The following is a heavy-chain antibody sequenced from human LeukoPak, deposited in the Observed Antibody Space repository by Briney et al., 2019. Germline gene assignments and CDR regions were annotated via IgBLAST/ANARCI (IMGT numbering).Heavy chain of an antibody. CDR2: ISGSGGST. J-gene: IGHJ6*02. V-gene: IGHV3-23*01. D-gene: IGHD2/OR15-2a*01. CDR3: AKAKILFRVLNYGMDV. CDR1: GFTFSSYA. Sequence: GGSLRLSCAASGFTFSSYAMSWVRQAPGKGLEWVSAISGSGGSTYYADSVKGRFTISRDNSKNTLYLQMNSLRAEDTAVYYCAKAKILFRVLNYGMDVWGQGTTVTVSS.